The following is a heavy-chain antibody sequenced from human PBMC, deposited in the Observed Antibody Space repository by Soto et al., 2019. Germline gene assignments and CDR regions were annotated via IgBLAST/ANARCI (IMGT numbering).Heavy chain of an antibody. J-gene: IGHJ4*02. D-gene: IGHD3-16*01. CDR2: IDVSGDTT. Sequence: EVQILESGGGLVQPGGSLRLSCAASGFTFSSYAMSWVLQAPGKGLEWVSAIDVSGDTTYYADSVKGRFTISRDNSKNTLYLEMGSLRAEETAGYYCAKVRSYGELRSFYGCQGTMVTVSS. CDR1: GFTFSSYA. V-gene: IGHV3-23*01. CDR3: AKVRSYGELRSFY.